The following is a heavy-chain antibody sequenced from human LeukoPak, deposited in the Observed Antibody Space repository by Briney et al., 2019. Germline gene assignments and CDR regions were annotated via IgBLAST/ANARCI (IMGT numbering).Heavy chain of an antibody. D-gene: IGHD2-2*01. J-gene: IGHJ6*03. V-gene: IGHV1-46*01. CDR3: AKAAYKTYCSSTSCSKYYYMDV. CDR1: GYTFTSYY. Sequence: ASVKVSCKASGYTFTSYYMHWVRQAPGQGLEWMGIINPSGGSTSYAQKFQGRVTMTRDMSTSTVYMELSSLRSEDTAVYYCAKAAYKTYCSSTSCSKYYYMDVWGKGTTVTVSS. CDR2: INPSGGST.